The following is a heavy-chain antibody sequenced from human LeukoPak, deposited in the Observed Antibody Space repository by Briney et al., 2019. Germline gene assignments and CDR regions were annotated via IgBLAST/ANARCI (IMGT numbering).Heavy chain of an antibody. D-gene: IGHD3-16*01. CDR2: IYTSGST. J-gene: IGHJ5*02. CDR3: ARDLYLLSENPSTSEKYYENFFDP. V-gene: IGHV4-61*02. Sequence: SETLSLTCTVSGGSISSGSYYWSWIRQPAGKGLEWIGRIYTSGSTNYNPSLKSRVTISVDTSKNQFSLKLSSVTAADTAVYYCARDLYLLSENPSTSEKYYENFFDPWGQGMLVSVSS. CDR1: GGSISSGSYY.